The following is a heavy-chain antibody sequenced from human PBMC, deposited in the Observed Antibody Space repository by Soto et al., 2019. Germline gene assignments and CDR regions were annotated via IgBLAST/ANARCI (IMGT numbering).Heavy chain of an antibody. J-gene: IGHJ5*01. CDR3: ARHLTILGVAPLDS. CDR2: IYYSGST. CDR1: GGSMSRSCYH. V-gene: IGHV4-39*01. D-gene: IGHD3-3*01. Sequence: SETLPLTCTVSGGSMSRSCYHLGWIRQPPGKGLEWIGSIYYSGSTYYNPSLKSRVTISVDTSKNQFSLKLNSVTAADTAVYYCARHLTILGVAPLDSWGQGTLVTVS.